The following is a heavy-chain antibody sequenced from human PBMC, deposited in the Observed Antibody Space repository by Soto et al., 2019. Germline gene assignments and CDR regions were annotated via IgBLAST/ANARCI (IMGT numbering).Heavy chain of an antibody. Sequence: ASVQVSCKASGYTFTSYGISWVRQAPGQGLEWMGWISAYNGNTNYAQKLQGRVTMTTDTSTSTAYMELMSLRSDDTAVYYCARDGFLEWLMSSSCMDVWGQGTTVTVSS. J-gene: IGHJ6*02. D-gene: IGHD3-3*01. V-gene: IGHV1-18*01. CDR1: GYTFTSYG. CDR2: ISAYNGNT. CDR3: ARDGFLEWLMSSSCMDV.